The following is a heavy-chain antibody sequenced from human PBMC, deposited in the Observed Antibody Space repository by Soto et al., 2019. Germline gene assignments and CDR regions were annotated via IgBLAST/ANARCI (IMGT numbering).Heavy chain of an antibody. D-gene: IGHD1-1*01. CDR3: ARDSSESWYRPMDP. V-gene: IGHV4-59*02. Sequence: SETLSLTCTVSGGSVTNYYWSWVRQSPGKGLEWIGYVYYTGRTNYNPSLASRVIVSVDTSKNQFSLKLSSVTAADTAVYYCARDSSESWYRPMDPWGQGILVTVS. CDR2: VYYTGRT. CDR1: GGSVTNYY. J-gene: IGHJ5*02.